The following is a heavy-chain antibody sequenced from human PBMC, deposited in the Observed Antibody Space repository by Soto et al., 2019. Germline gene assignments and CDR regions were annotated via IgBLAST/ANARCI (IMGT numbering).Heavy chain of an antibody. Sequence: PSETLSLTCTVSGGSISSSSYYWGWIRQPQGKGLEWIGNVYYGGSTYYNPSLKSRVTISVETSNSQFSLKLSSVTAADTAVYYCAGGDYYHSSGYYFYYYTMDVWGQGTTVTVSS. J-gene: IGHJ6*02. V-gene: IGHV4-39*01. CDR3: AGGDYYHSSGYYFYYYTMDV. D-gene: IGHD3-22*01. CDR2: VYYGGST. CDR1: GGSISSSSYY.